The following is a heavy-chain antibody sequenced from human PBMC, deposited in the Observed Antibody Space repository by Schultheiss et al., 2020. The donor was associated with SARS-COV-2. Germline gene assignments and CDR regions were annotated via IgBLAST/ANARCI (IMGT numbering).Heavy chain of an antibody. CDR1: GFTFSNYE. CDR2: ISSSTYTI. D-gene: IGHD5-24*01. CDR3: ARDLGDGYNSQYFDL. J-gene: IGHJ2*01. Sequence: GGSLRLSCEASGFTFSNYEMQWVRQAPGKGLEWVSYISSSTYTIYYADSVKGRFTISRDNAKNVMYLQMNSLRAEDTAVYYCARDLGDGYNSQYFDLWGRGTLVTVSS. V-gene: IGHV3-48*03.